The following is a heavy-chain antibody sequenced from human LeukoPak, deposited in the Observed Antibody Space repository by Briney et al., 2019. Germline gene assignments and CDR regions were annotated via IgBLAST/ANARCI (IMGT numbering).Heavy chain of an antibody. CDR1: GGSFSGYH. CDR2: INHSGST. J-gene: IGHJ6*02. D-gene: IGHD2-15*01. CDR3: ARVLTGDCSGGSCYFYYYYGMDV. V-gene: IGHV4-34*01. Sequence: PSETLSLTCAVYGGSFSGYHWSWIRQPPGKGLEWIGEINHSGSTNYNPSLKSRVTISVDTSKNQFSLKLSSVTAADTAVYYCARVLTGDCSGGSCYFYYYYGMDVWGQGTTVTVSS.